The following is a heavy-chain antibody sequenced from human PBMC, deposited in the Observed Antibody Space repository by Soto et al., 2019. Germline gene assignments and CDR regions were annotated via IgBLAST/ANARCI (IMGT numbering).Heavy chain of an antibody. D-gene: IGHD4-17*01. Sequence: SETLSLTCTVSGGSISSGGYHWSWIRPHTGKGLERIGYIYYSGSTYYNPSLKSRGTISVDPSKKQFYLKLSPVTAADAAGYYCARDLEYGGHCYGMDVWGQRTTVTVSS. CDR3: ARDLEYGGHCYGMDV. J-gene: IGHJ6*02. CDR2: IYYSGST. V-gene: IGHV4-31*03. CDR1: GGSISSGGYH.